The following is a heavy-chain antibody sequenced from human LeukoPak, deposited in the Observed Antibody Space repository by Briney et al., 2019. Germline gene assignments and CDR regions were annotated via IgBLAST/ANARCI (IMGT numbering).Heavy chain of an antibody. Sequence: SETLSLTCTVSGGSISSSSYYWGWIRQPPGKGLEWIGSIYYSGSTYYNPSLKSRVTISVDTSKNQFSLKLSSVTAADTAVYYCARHPTYYYGSGSYNWFDPWGQGTLVTVSS. V-gene: IGHV4-39*01. CDR2: IYYSGST. CDR3: ARHPTYYYGSGSYNWFDP. D-gene: IGHD3-10*01. CDR1: GGSISSSSYY. J-gene: IGHJ5*02.